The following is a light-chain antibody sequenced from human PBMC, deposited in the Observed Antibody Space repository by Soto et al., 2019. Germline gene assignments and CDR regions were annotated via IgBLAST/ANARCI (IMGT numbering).Light chain of an antibody. CDR1: QSVSSL. CDR2: DAS. CDR3: HQRSNWPPS. V-gene: IGKV3-11*01. Sequence: EFVLTQSPATLSLSPGERATLSCRASQSVSSLLAWYQQKPGQAPRLLIYDASNRATGIPARFSGSGSGTDFTLTISSLEPEDFAVYYCHQRSNWPPSFGRGTTVEIK. J-gene: IGKJ3*01.